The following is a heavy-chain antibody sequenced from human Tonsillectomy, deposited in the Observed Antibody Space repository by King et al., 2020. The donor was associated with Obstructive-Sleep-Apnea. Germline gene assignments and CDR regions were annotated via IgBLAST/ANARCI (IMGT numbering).Heavy chain of an antibody. CDR3: AKEGVTVAGTTPFDY. J-gene: IGHJ4*02. Sequence: EVQLVESGGGLAQPGWSLRLSCAASGFTFSSYALSWVRRAPGKGLEWVSSIGGSGSSKYSADSLRCRFTISRDNSKNTLYLHMNSLRADDTAVYYCAKEGVTVAGTTPFDYWGQGTLVTVSS. CDR2: IGGSGSSK. V-gene: IGHV3-23*04. D-gene: IGHD6-19*01. CDR1: GFTFSSYA.